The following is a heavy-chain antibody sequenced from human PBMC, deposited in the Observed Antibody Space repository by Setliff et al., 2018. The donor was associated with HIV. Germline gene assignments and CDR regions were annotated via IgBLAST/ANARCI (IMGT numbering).Heavy chain of an antibody. V-gene: IGHV1-69*13. J-gene: IGHJ4*02. CDR1: GGTFSSYG. D-gene: IGHD3-3*01. CDR3: ASRYYDFWSGRYEYYFDY. CDR2: IFPFFGSA. Sequence: SVKVSCKASGGTFSSYGVNWVRQAPGQGLEWMGGIFPFFGSANYAQKFQGRVTITADESTTTAHMELSSLRSEDTAVYYCASRYYDFWSGRYEYYFDYWGQGTLVTVSS.